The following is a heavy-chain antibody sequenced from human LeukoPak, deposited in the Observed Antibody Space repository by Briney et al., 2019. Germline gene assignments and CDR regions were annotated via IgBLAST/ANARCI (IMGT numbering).Heavy chain of an antibody. CDR2: INPNSGGT. D-gene: IGHD2-2*01. V-gene: IGHV1-2*02. Sequence: GASVKVSCKASGYTFTGYYMHWVRQAPGQGLEWMGWINPNSGGTNYAQKFQGRVTMTRDTSISTAYMELSSLRSEDTAVYYCAREAQLLSADAFDIWGQGTMVTVSS. CDR1: GYTFTGYY. CDR3: AREAQLLSADAFDI. J-gene: IGHJ3*02.